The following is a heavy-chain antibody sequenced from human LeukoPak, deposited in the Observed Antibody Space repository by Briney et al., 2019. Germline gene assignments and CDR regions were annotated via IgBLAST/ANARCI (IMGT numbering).Heavy chain of an antibody. CDR3: ARDRTNWGEYNWFDP. V-gene: IGHV3-23*01. CDR2: MSDSGAIT. D-gene: IGHD7-27*01. Sequence: SGGSLRLSCAAPGFTFSTYGMSWVRQAPGKGLEWVSAMSDSGAITYYADSVKGRFTISRDNSKNTLYLQMNSLRAEDTAVYYCARDRTNWGEYNWFDPWGQGALVTVSS. J-gene: IGHJ5*02. CDR1: GFTFSTYG.